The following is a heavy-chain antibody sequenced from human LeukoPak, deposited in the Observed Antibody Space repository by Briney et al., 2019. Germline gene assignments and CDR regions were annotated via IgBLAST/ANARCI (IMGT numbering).Heavy chain of an antibody. CDR2: IKQDGRER. CDR1: GFTFTNYW. D-gene: IGHD1-1*01. V-gene: IGHV3-7*01. J-gene: IGHJ4*02. CDR3: AKDKDPWKSTSISDFDY. Sequence: GGSLRLSCAASGFTFTNYWMTWVRQAPGKGLEWVANIKQDGRERNYVDSVKGRFTISRDNAKNSLYLQMNSLRAEDTAVYFCAKDKDPWKSTSISDFDYWGQGTLVTVSS.